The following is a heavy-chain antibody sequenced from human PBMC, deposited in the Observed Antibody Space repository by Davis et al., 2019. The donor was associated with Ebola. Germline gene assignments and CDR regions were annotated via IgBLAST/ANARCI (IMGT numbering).Heavy chain of an antibody. V-gene: IGHV4-4*02. CDR2: IYHSGST. Sequence: SETLSLTCAVSGGFISSSNWWSWVRQPPGKGLEWIGEIYHSGSTNYNPSLKSRVTISVDTSKNQFSLKLSSVTAADTAVYYCARSAWSYGMDVWGQGTTVTVSS. CDR3: ARSAWSYGMDV. D-gene: IGHD2-15*01. J-gene: IGHJ6*02. CDR1: GGFISSSNW.